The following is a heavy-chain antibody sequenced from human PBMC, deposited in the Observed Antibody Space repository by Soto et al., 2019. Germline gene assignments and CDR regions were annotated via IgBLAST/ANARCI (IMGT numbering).Heavy chain of an antibody. CDR3: ARDLGQQLALDY. CDR1: GYTFTCYY. D-gene: IGHD6-13*01. CDR2: INPNSGGT. V-gene: IGHV1-2*04. J-gene: IGHJ4*02. Sequence: ASVKGSCKASGYTFTCYYMHWVRQAPGQGLEWMGWINPNSGGTNYAQKFQGWVTMTRDTSISTAYMELSRLRSDDTAVYYCARDLGQQLALDYWGQGTLVTVSS.